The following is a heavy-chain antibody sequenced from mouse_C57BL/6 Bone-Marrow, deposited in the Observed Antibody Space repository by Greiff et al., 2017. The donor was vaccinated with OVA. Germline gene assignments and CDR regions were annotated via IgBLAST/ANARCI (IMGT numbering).Heavy chain of an antibody. J-gene: IGHJ2*01. V-gene: IGHV5-12*01. CDR2: ISNGGGSN. Sequence: EVQRVESGGGLVQPGGSLKLSCAASGFTFSDYYMYWVRQTPEKRLEWVAYISNGGGSNYYPDTVKGRFTISRDKAKNTLYLQMSRLKSEDTARYYCARGALDYWGQGTTLTVSS. CDR3: ARGALDY. CDR1: GFTFSDYY.